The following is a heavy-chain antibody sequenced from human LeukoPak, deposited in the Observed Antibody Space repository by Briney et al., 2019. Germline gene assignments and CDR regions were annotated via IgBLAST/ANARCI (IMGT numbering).Heavy chain of an antibody. J-gene: IGHJ6*02. CDR3: ASQVGATSSYYSGMDV. V-gene: IGHV4-59*08. Sequence: SETLSLTCTVSGGSISGFYWSWIRQPPGKGLEWIGYIYYSGSTNYNPSLKSRVTISVDTSKNQFSLKLSSVTAAETAVYYCASQVGATSSYYSGMDVWGQGTTVTVSS. D-gene: IGHD1-26*01. CDR2: IYYSGST. CDR1: GGSISGFY.